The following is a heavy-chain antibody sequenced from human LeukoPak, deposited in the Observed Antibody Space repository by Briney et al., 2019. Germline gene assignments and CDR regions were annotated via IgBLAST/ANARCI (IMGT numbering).Heavy chain of an antibody. Sequence: GGSLRLSCAASGFTFSSYWMSWVRQAPGKGLEWVANIKQDGSEKYYVDSVKGRFTISRDNAKNSLYLQMNSLRAEDTAVYYCAREILVSPRTGYYYYMDVWGKGTTVIVS. CDR1: GFTFSSYW. D-gene: IGHD1-14*01. CDR3: AREILVSPRTGYYYYMDV. V-gene: IGHV3-7*01. J-gene: IGHJ6*03. CDR2: IKQDGSEK.